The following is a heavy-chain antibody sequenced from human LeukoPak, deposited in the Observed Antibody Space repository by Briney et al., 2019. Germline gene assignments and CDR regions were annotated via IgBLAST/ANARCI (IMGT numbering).Heavy chain of an antibody. CDR2: VFYTGTT. CDR1: GGSISSYY. V-gene: IGHV4-59*12. CDR3: ARGYGSGSYYNEVFDY. Sequence: SETLSLTCTVSGGSISSYYWSWIRQPPGKGLEWIGYVFYTGTTNYNPSLQSRVTISVDTSKNQFSLNLNSVTPEDTAVYYCARGYGSGSYYNEVFDYWGQGTLVTVSS. J-gene: IGHJ4*02. D-gene: IGHD3-10*01.